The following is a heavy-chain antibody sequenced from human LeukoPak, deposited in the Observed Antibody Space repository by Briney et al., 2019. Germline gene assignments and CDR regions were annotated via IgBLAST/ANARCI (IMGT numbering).Heavy chain of an antibody. J-gene: IGHJ4*02. D-gene: IGHD3-3*01. CDR1: GFTFSNYW. CDR2: IKQDGSEK. Sequence: GGSLRLSCAASGFTFSNYWMSWVRQAPGKGLEWVVNIKQDGSEKYYVDSGKGRFTISRDNGKNSVYLQMNSLRAEDTAVYYCARRGKYYDFWSDPGFDYWGQGTLVTVSS. V-gene: IGHV3-7*01. CDR3: ARRGKYYDFWSDPGFDY.